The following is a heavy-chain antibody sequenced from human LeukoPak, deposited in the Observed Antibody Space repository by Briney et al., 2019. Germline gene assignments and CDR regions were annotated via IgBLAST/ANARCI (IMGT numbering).Heavy chain of an antibody. V-gene: IGHV4-34*01. CDR1: GGSLSGSY. D-gene: IGHD6-13*01. CDR2: INHSGST. Sequence: PSETLSLTCAVYGGSLSGSYWSWIRQPPGRGLEWIGEINHSGSTKYNPSLKSRVTISVDTSMNQFSLKLSSVTAADTAVYYCARGSVAAAYTYRGQGTLVTVSS. J-gene: IGHJ4*02. CDR3: ARGSVAAAYTY.